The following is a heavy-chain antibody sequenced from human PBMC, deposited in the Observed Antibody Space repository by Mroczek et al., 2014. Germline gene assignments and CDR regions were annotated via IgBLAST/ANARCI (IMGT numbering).Heavy chain of an antibody. CDR2: IFLMTLIP. V-gene: IGHV5-51*01. D-gene: IGHD3-16*01. J-gene: IGHJ3*02. Sequence: VQLVESGARGEKAGESLRISCKASGYSFPSYWIGWVRQMPGKGLEWMGIIFLMTLIPDTDRPFQGQVTISADKSINTAYLQWSSLKASDTAMYYCASQAGGADDAFDIWGQGTMVTVSS. CDR1: GYSFPSYW. CDR3: ASQAGGADDAFDI.